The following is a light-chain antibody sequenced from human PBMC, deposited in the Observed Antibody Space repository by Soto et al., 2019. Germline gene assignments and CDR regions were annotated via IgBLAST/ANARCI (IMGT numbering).Light chain of an antibody. CDR1: SSDVGNSNY. V-gene: IGLV2-14*01. CDR3: TSSTRSSTWV. CDR2: GVG. Sequence: QSALTQPASVSGSTGQSITISCTGTSSDVGNSNYVSWYQQHPGKAPQVMIYGVGDRPSGVSNRFSGSKSGNTASLTISVLQAEDEADYYCTSSTRSSTWVFGGGTKLTVL. J-gene: IGLJ3*02.